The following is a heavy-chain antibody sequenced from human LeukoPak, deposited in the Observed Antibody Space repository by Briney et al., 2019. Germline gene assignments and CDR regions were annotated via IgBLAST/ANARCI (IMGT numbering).Heavy chain of an antibody. CDR2: ISWNSGSI. CDR1: GFTFDDYA. V-gene: IGHV3-9*01. Sequence: PGRSLRLSCAASGFTFDDYAMHWVRQAPGKGLEWVSGISWNSGSIGYADSVKGRFTISRDNAKNSLYLQMNSLRAEDTALYYCAKGVPFYDILTGYDYWGQGTLVTVSS. D-gene: IGHD3-9*01. J-gene: IGHJ4*02. CDR3: AKGVPFYDILTGYDY.